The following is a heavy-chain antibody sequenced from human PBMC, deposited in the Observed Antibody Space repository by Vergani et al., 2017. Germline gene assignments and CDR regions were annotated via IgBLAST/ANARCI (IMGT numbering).Heavy chain of an antibody. V-gene: IGHV4-4*07. Sequence: QVQLVESGGGVVQPGRSLRLSCAASGAPISYWCWSWLRQPAGKGLEWIGRLCPSGSTNYKPSLKSRVTMSIDTSKNQFSLKLTSVTAADTAVYYCARGALWWLRQIDSWGQGTLVTVSS. D-gene: IGHD2-21*01. J-gene: IGHJ4*02. CDR3: ARGALWWLRQIDS. CDR2: LCPSGST. CDR1: GAPISYWC.